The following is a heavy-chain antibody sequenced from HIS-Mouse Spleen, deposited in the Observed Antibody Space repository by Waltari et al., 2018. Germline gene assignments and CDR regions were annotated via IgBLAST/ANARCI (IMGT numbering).Heavy chain of an antibody. D-gene: IGHD4-17*01. J-gene: IGHJ4*02. CDR3: ARGRSPATVTIGYYFDY. CDR1: GGSFSGYY. V-gene: IGHV4-34*01. Sequence: QVQLQQWGAGLLKPSDTLSLTCAVYGGSFSGYYWIWIRQPPGKGLEWIGEINHSGSTNYNPSLKSRVTISVDTSKNQFSLKLSSVTAADTAVYYCARGRSPATVTIGYYFDYWGQGTLVTVSS. CDR2: INHSGST.